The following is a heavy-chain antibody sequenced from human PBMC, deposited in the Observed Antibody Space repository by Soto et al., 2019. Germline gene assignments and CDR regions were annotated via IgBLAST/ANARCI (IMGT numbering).Heavy chain of an antibody. CDR1: GFTFSSYT. CDR3: ARGEFPLDY. CDR2: ISSSSIYI. Sequence: EVQLVESGGGLVKPGGSLRLSCAASGFTFSSYTMNWVRQAPGKGLEWVSSISSSSIYIYYADSVKGRFTISRDNAKNSLFLQINSLRAEDTAVYYCARGEFPLDYWGQGTLVTVS. V-gene: IGHV3-21*01. J-gene: IGHJ4*02. D-gene: IGHD3-10*01.